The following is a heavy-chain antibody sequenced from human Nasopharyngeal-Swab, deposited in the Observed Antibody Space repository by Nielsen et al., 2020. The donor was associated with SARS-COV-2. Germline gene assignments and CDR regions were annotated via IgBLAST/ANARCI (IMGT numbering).Heavy chain of an antibody. CDR1: GFTFSSYA. CDR2: ISGSGGST. CDR3: ARKYYYDSSGFNY. Sequence: GESLKISCAASGFTFSSYAMSWVRQAPGKGLEWVSAISGSGGSTYYADSVKGRFTISRDNSKNTLYLQMNSLRAEDTAVYYCARKYYYDSSGFNYWGQGTLVTVSS. V-gene: IGHV3-23*01. J-gene: IGHJ4*02. D-gene: IGHD3-22*01.